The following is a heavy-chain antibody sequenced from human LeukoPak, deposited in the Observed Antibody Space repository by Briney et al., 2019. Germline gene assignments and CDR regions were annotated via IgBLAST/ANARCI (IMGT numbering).Heavy chain of an antibody. Sequence: SETLSLTCTVSGGSISSSTYSWGWIRQPPGKGLTWIGSIYYSGSTNYHPSLKSRVTISVDMSRNQFSLKVTSVTAADTAVYYCARGLSGTYYYYYYSMDVWGQGTTVSVSS. V-gene: IGHV4-39*07. D-gene: IGHD1-26*01. CDR1: GGSISSSTYS. CDR3: ARGLSGTYYYYYYSMDV. CDR2: IYYSGST. J-gene: IGHJ6*02.